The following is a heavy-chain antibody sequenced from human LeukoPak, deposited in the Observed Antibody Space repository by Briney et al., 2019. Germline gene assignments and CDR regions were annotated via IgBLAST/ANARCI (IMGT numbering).Heavy chain of an antibody. CDR1: GYTFTSYG. V-gene: IGHV1-18*01. CDR3: ARDQGSEAVLYYYYGMDV. J-gene: IGHJ6*02. D-gene: IGHD2-15*01. CDR2: ISAYNGNT. Sequence: GASVKVSCKASGYTFTSYGISWVRQAPGQGLEWMGRISAYNGNTNYAQKLQGRVTMTTDTSTSTAYMELRSLRSDDTAVYYCARDQGSEAVLYYYYGMDVWGQGTTVTVSS.